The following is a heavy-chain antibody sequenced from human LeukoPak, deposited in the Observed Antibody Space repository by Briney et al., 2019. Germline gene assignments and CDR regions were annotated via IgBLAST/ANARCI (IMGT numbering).Heavy chain of an antibody. V-gene: IGHV1-18*01. Sequence: ASVKVSCKASGYTFTSYGISWVRQAPGQGLEWMGWISAYNGNTNYAQKLQGRVTMTTDTSTSTAYMELRSLRSDDTAVYYCARAPRQYYYGSGDYDYWGQGTLVTVSS. CDR2: ISAYNGNT. D-gene: IGHD3-10*01. J-gene: IGHJ4*02. CDR1: GYTFTSYG. CDR3: ARAPRQYYYGSGDYDY.